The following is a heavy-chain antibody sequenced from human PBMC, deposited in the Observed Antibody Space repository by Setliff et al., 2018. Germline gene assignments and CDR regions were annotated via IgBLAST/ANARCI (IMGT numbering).Heavy chain of an antibody. V-gene: IGHV3-64*02. Sequence: PGGSLRLSCAASGLTFSSSAMHWVRQAPGKELEYVSAISSDGSRTYYGDSVKGRFIISRDNSKNTLYLQMGSLRAEDMAVSYCARGGGVYLAFDIWGQGTMVTVSS. CDR2: ISSDGSRT. CDR1: GLTFSSSA. J-gene: IGHJ3*02. CDR3: ARGGGVYLAFDI. D-gene: IGHD6-6*01.